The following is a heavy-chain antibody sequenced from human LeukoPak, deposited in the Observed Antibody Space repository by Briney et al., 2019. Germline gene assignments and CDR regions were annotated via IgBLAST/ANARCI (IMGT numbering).Heavy chain of an antibody. CDR1: GGSFSGYY. V-gene: IGHV4-34*01. D-gene: IGHD6-13*01. Sequence: SETLSLTCAVYGGSFSGYYWSWIRQPPGKGLEWIGEINHSGSTDYNPSLKSRVTISVDTSKNQFSLKLSSVTAADTAVYYCASKGIAAAGTKKGFDYWGQGTLVTVSS. CDR2: INHSGST. J-gene: IGHJ4*02. CDR3: ASKGIAAAGTKKGFDY.